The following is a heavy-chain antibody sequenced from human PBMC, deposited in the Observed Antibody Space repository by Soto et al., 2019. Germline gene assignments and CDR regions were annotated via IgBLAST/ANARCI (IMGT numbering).Heavy chain of an antibody. Sequence: SETLCLTCTVSGGSISSGDYYWSWIRQPPGKGLEWIGYIYYSGSTYYNPSLKSRVTISVDTSKNQFSLKLSSVTAADTAVYYCASMPNYYDSSGYLKYYFDYWGQGTLVTVSS. CDR1: GGSISSGDYY. J-gene: IGHJ4*02. D-gene: IGHD3-22*01. CDR2: IYYSGST. CDR3: ASMPNYYDSSGYLKYYFDY. V-gene: IGHV4-30-4*01.